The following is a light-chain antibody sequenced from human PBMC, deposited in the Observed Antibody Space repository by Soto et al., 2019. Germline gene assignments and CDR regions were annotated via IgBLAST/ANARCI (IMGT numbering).Light chain of an antibody. V-gene: IGLV4-69*01. CDR3: QTWATGIQV. J-gene: IGLJ2*01. CDR2: LNNDGSH. Sequence: QPVLTQSPSASASLGASVKLTCTLSSGHSSYAIAWHQQQPEKGPRYLMKLNNDGSHSKGDGIPDRFSGSSSGAERYLIISSLQSEDEADYYCQTWATGIQVFGGGTKLTVL. CDR1: SGHSSYA.